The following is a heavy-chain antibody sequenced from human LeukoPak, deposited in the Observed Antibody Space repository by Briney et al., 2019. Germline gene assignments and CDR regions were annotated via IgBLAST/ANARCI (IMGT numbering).Heavy chain of an antibody. CDR3: ARDPVIVDTARWSFDDAFDI. J-gene: IGHJ3*02. D-gene: IGHD5-18*01. CDR1: GGTFSSYA. V-gene: IGHV1-69*04. Sequence: VASVKVSCKASGGTFSSYAISWVRQAPGQGLEWMGRIIPILGIANYAQKFQGRVTITADKSTSTAYMELSSLRSEDTAVYYCARDPVIVDTARWSFDDAFDIWGQGTMVTVSS. CDR2: IIPILGIA.